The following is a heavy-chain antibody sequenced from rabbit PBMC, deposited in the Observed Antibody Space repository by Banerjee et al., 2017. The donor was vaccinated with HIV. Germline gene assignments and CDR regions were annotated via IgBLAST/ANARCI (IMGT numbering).Heavy chain of an antibody. D-gene: IGHD6-1*01. Sequence: QSLEESGGDLVKPGASLTLTCTASGFSFSSGYDMCWVRQAPGKGLEWIGCIHTGDGSTYYASWAKGRFTISKTSSTTVTLQMSSLTAADTATYFCARAPSYGYADDAFDPWGQGTLVTVS. CDR3: ARAPSYGYADDAFDP. CDR2: IHTGDGST. CDR1: GFSFSSGYD. V-gene: IGHV1S40*01. J-gene: IGHJ2*01.